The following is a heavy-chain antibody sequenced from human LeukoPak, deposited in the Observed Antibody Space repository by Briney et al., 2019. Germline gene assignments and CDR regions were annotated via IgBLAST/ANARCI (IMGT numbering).Heavy chain of an antibody. CDR2: ISAYNGNT. CDR3: ARLYYDILTGYYVPYYFDY. Sequence: ASVKVSCKASGYTFTSYGISWVQQAPGQGLEWMGWISAYNGNTNYAQKLQGRVTMTTDTSTSTAYMELRSLRSDDTAVYYCARLYYDILTGYYVPYYFDYWGRGTLVTVSS. D-gene: IGHD3-9*01. CDR1: GYTFTSYG. V-gene: IGHV1-18*01. J-gene: IGHJ4*02.